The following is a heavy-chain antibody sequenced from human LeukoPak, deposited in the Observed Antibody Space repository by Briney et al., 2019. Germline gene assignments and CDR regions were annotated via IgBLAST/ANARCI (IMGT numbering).Heavy chain of an antibody. CDR2: MNPNSGGT. V-gene: IGHV1-2*02. Sequence: GASVKVSCKASGYTFTSYDINWVRQATGQGLEWMGWMNPNSGGTNYAQKFQGRVTMTRDTSISTAYMELSRLRSDDTAVYYCATGFVVVVPTVLGYWGQGTLVTVSS. D-gene: IGHD2-2*01. CDR1: GYTFTSYD. J-gene: IGHJ4*02. CDR3: ATGFVVVVPTVLGY.